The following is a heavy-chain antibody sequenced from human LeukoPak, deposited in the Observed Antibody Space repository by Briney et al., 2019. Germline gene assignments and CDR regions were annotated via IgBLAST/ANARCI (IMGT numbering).Heavy chain of an antibody. J-gene: IGHJ4*02. Sequence: SETLSLTCAVYGGSFSGYYWSWIRQPPGKGLEWIGEINHSGSTNYNPSLKSRVTISVDTSKNQFSLKLSSVTAADTAVYYCASYPTVVTDYWGQGTLVTVSS. CDR1: GGSFSGYY. CDR2: INHSGST. D-gene: IGHD4-23*01. V-gene: IGHV4-34*01. CDR3: ASYPTVVTDY.